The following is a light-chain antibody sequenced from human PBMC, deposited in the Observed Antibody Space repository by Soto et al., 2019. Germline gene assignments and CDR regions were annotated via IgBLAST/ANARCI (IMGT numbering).Light chain of an antibody. CDR1: SSNVGKNF. CDR2: EGT. V-gene: IGLV2-23*01. Sequence: QSVLTQPPSVSAAPGQTVSISCSGSSSNVGKNFVSWYQQHPGKAPKVVIYEGTKRPSSVSNRFSGSNSGRTASLTISGLQAEDEAHYFCCVYVGARSYVFGPGTKLTVL. J-gene: IGLJ1*01. CDR3: CVYVGARSYV.